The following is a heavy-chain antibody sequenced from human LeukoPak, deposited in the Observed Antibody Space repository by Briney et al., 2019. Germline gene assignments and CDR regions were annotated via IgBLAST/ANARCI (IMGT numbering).Heavy chain of an antibody. V-gene: IGHV1-18*01. CDR3: VTLTYYYDSSGRI. CDR2: TSAYNGNT. D-gene: IGHD3-22*01. CDR1: GYTFTSYG. Sequence: ASVKVSCKASGYTFTSYGISWVRQAPGQGLEWMGWTSAYNGNTNYAQKLQGRVTMTTDTSTSTAYMELSRLRSDDTAVYYCVTLTYYYDSSGRIWGQGTPVTVSS. J-gene: IGHJ4*02.